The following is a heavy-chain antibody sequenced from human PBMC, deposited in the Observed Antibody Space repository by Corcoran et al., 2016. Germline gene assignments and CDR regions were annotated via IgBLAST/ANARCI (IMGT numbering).Heavy chain of an antibody. D-gene: IGHD3-3*01. CDR2: IYYSGST. CDR1: GGSISSSSYY. J-gene: IGHJ4*02. CDR3: ERDGGTKYDFWSGYRAPEYYFDY. Sequence: QLQLQESGPGRVKPWETLSLTCTVSGGSISSSSYYWGWIRQPPGKGLEWIGSIYYSGSTYYNPSLKSRVTISVDTSKNQFSRKLSSVPAADKAVYYCERDGGTKYDFWSGYRAPEYYFDYWGQGTLVTVSS. V-gene: IGHV4-39*07.